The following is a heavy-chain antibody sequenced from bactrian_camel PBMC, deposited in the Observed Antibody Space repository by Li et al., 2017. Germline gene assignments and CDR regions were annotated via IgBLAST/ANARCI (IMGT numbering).Heavy chain of an antibody. CDR1: GSTYTFDA. Sequence: HVQLVESGGGSVLAGGSLTLSCAASGSTYTFDAIGWFRQTPEKAREGVARIATGSGNTYYADSVKGRFTISQDNAKNTVYLQMNSLKPEDTAMYYCAARGPYCYTKLSVADFTYWGQGTQVTVS. D-gene: IGHD2*01. CDR2: IATGSGNT. CDR3: AARGPYCYTKLSVADFTY. V-gene: IGHV3S63*01. J-gene: IGHJ6*01.